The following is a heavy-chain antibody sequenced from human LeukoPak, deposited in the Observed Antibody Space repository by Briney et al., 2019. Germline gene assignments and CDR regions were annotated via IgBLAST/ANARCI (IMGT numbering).Heavy chain of an antibody. CDR1: GGTFSSYA. Sequence: SVKVACKASGGTFSSYAISWVRQAPGQGLEWMGGIIPIFGTANYAQKFQGRVTITADESTSTAYMELSSLRSEDTAVYYCARCNSSYYDILTGYDYYYYGMDVWGKGTTVTVSS. J-gene: IGHJ6*04. V-gene: IGHV1-69*13. CDR3: ARCNSSYYDILTGYDYYYYGMDV. D-gene: IGHD3-9*01. CDR2: IIPIFGTA.